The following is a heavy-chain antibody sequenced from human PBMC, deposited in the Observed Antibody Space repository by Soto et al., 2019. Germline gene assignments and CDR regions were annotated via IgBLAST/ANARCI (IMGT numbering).Heavy chain of an antibody. V-gene: IGHV4-31*03. CDR2: IYYSGST. J-gene: IGHJ5*02. CDR3: ARECNYVDGWFDP. Sequence: QVQLQESGPGLVKPSQTLSLTCTIYGGSISSGGYYWSWIRQHPGKGLEWIGYIYYSGSTYYNPSLKIRVTISVDTSKNQFSLKLSSVTAADTAVYYCARECNYVDGWFDPWGQGTLVTVSS. D-gene: IGHD4-4*01. CDR1: GGSISSGGYY.